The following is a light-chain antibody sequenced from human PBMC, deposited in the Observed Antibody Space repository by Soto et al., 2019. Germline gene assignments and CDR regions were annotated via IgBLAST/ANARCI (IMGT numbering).Light chain of an antibody. CDR3: SSFTSRSTFNYV. Sequence: QSALTQPASVSGSPGQSITISCTGTSSDVGAYNRVSWYQQHSGKAPKLMIYEVSNRPSGVSNRFSGSKSGNTASLTISGLQAEDEADYYCSSFTSRSTFNYVFGTGTKVTVL. J-gene: IGLJ1*01. CDR2: EVS. CDR1: SSDVGAYNR. V-gene: IGLV2-14*01.